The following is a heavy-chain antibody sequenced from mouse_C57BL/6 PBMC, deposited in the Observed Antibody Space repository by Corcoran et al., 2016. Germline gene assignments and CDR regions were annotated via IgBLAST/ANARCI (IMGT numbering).Heavy chain of an antibody. V-gene: IGHV9-3*01. Sequence: QIQLVQSGPELKKPGETVKISCKASGYTFTTYGMSWVKQAPGKGLKWMGWINTYSGVPTYADDFKGRFAFSLETSASTAYLQINNLKNEDTATYFCARNHDGYAMDYWGQGTSVTVSS. D-gene: IGHD2-12*01. J-gene: IGHJ4*01. CDR1: GYTFTTYG. CDR3: ARNHDGYAMDY. CDR2: INTYSGVP.